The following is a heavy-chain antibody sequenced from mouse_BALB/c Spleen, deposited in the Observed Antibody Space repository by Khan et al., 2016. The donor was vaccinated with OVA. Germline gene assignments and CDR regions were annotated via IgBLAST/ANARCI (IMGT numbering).Heavy chain of an antibody. CDR1: GYTFTNYG. V-gene: IGHV9-3-1*01. CDR2: INTYTGEP. D-gene: IGHD2-10*01. Sequence: QVRLQQSGPELKKPGETVKLSCKASGYTFTNYGMNWVKQSPGKALKWMGWINTYTGEPTYADDFKGRFAFSLETSATTAYLQINNLKNEDTTTNVWATPPYLSDTQDIWGQGTTVTVSS. CDR3: ATPPYLSDTQDI. J-gene: IGHJ4*01.